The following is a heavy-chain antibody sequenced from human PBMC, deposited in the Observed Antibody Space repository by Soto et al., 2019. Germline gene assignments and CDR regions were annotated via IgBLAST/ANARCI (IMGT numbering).Heavy chain of an antibody. D-gene: IGHD6-13*01. CDR1: GFTFSGHG. V-gene: IGHV3-23*01. CDR3: AKVDVSTAGSFDY. J-gene: IGHJ4*02. Sequence: GGSLRLSCVASGFTFSGHGLSWVRQAPGKGLEWVSTINPSGDSTFYADSVKGRFTISRDNSKNTVYLQMNSLSVGDTAVYLCAKVDVSTAGSFDYWGQGARVTVSS. CDR2: INPSGDST.